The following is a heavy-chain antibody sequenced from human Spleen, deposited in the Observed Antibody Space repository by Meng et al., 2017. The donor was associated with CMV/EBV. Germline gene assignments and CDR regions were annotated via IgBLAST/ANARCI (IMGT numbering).Heavy chain of an antibody. J-gene: IGHJ4*02. CDR2: INPNSGDT. CDR1: GYTFTGYY. D-gene: IGHD6-13*01. V-gene: IGHV1-2*02. Sequence: ASVKVSCKASGYTFTGYYMHWVRQAPGQGLEWMGWINPNSGDTNYAQKFQDRVSMTRDTTINTAYMELSRLRSDDTAMYYCARDKTLVAAGAGYWGQGTLVTVSS. CDR3: ARDKTLVAAGAGY.